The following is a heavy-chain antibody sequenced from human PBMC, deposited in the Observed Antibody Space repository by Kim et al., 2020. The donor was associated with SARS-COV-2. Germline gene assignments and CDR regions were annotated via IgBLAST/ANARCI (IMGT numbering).Heavy chain of an antibody. V-gene: IGHV3-30*18. J-gene: IGHJ4*02. CDR2: ISYDGTER. CDR1: GLTFSSFG. CDR3: SKSLFPAFDNWRATWGDY. Sequence: GESLKISCAASGLTFSSFGVLWVRQAPGKGLETVALISYDGTERSYTDSVKGRFTISRDNSKNTVDLQMNSLRDEDTAVYYCSKSLFPAFDNWRATWGDYWGQGTLVSVSS. D-gene: IGHD1-1*01.